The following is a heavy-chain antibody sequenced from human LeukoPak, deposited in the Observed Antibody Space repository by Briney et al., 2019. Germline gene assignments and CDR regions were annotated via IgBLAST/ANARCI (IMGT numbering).Heavy chain of an antibody. J-gene: IGHJ5*02. Sequence: GGSLRLSCAASGFTFSSYSMNWVRQAPGKGLEWVSSISGSSSYIYYADSVKGRFTISRDNAKNSLYLQMNSLRAEDTAVYYCARDQPYYDFWSGYVNWFDPWGQGTLVTVSS. CDR1: GFTFSSYS. CDR3: ARDQPYYDFWSGYVNWFDP. D-gene: IGHD3-3*01. V-gene: IGHV3-21*01. CDR2: ISGSSSYI.